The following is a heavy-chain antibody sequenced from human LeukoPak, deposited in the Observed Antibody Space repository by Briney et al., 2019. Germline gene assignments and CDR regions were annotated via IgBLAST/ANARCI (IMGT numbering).Heavy chain of an antibody. CDR2: ISTASNP. J-gene: IGHJ2*01. V-gene: IGHV3-13*05. CDR3: ARELGIEGYWYFDL. D-gene: IGHD1-14*01. CDR1: GFTVRSYD. Sequence: AGSLRLSCAASGFTVRSYDMHWVRQVAGKGLKWVSAISTASNPHYAASVQGRFTIFRANAENSLYLQMNSLSAEDTAVYYCARELGIEGYWYFDLWGRGTLVTVSS.